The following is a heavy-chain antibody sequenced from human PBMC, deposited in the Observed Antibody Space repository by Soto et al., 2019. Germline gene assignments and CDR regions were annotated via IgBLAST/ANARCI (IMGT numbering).Heavy chain of an antibody. D-gene: IGHD6-19*01. CDR1: GFTFSSYG. CDR3: AKDRDWLENDY. Sequence: QVQLVESGGGVVQPGRSLRLSCAASGFTFSSYGMHWVRQAPGKGLEWVAVISYDGSNKYYADSVKGRFTISRDNSKNTLYLQMNSLRAEDTAVYYCAKDRDWLENDYWGQGTLVTVSS. CDR2: ISYDGSNK. V-gene: IGHV3-30*18. J-gene: IGHJ4*02.